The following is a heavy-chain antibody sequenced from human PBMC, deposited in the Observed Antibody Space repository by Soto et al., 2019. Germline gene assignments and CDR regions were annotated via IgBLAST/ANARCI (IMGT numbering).Heavy chain of an antibody. CDR1: GFTFSDYY. V-gene: IGHV3-11*01. CDR3: ARGGVAAAHYYYYGMDV. J-gene: IGHJ6*02. Sequence: PGGSLRLSCSASGFTFSDYYMSWIRQAPGKGLEWVSYISSRGSTIYYADSVKGRFTISRDNAKNSLYLQMNSLRAEDTAVYYCARGGVAAAHYYYYGMDVWGQGTKVTVSS. D-gene: IGHD6-13*01. CDR2: ISSRGSTI.